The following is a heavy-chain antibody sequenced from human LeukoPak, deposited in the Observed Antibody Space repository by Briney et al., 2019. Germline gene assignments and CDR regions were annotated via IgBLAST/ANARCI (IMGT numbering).Heavy chain of an antibody. Sequence: GGSLRLSCAASGFTFSSYEMNWVRQAPGKGLEWVSYISSSGSTIYYADSVKGRLTISRDNAKNSLYLQMNSLRAEDTAVYYCARDGHIVVVTPLDYWGQGTQVTVSS. V-gene: IGHV3-48*03. D-gene: IGHD2-21*02. CDR3: ARDGHIVVVTPLDY. CDR2: ISSSGSTI. J-gene: IGHJ4*02. CDR1: GFTFSSYE.